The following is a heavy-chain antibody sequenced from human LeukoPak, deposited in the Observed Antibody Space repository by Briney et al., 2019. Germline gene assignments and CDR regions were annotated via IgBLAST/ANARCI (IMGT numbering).Heavy chain of an antibody. V-gene: IGHV1-46*01. J-gene: IGHJ4*02. D-gene: IGHD2-2*03. Sequence: ASVKVSCKASGYTFTSYYMHWVRQAPGQGLEWMGIINPGVGTTNYAQNFQGRVTMTRDTATNTVYMELSSLRSDDTAVYYCARVDKSSGLFDYWGQGTLVTVSS. CDR1: GYTFTSYY. CDR3: ARVDKSSGLFDY. CDR2: INPGVGTT.